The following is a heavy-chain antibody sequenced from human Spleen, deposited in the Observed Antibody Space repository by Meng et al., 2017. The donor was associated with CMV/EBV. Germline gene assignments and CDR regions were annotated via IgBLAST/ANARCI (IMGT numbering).Heavy chain of an antibody. CDR1: GGSISSSSYY. CDR3: ARIVRIFGVGGYYYYHGMDV. J-gene: IGHJ6*02. CDR2: IYYSGST. D-gene: IGHD3-3*01. V-gene: IGHV4-39*07. Sequence: SETLSLTCTVSGGSISSSSYYWGWIRQPPGKGLEWIGSIYYSGSTYYNPSLKSRVTISVDTSKNQFSLKLSSVTAADTAVYYCARIVRIFGVGGYYYYHGMDVWGQGTTVTVSS.